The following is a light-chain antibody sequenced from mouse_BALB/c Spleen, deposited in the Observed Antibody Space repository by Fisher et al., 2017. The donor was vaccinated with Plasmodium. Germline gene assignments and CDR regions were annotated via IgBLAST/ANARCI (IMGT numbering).Light chain of an antibody. J-gene: IGKJ2*01. CDR2: YTS. Sequence: DIVLTQSPATLSVTPGDRVSLSCRASQSISNYLHWYQQKSHESPRLFINYTSQSISGIPSRFNGSGSGTDFTLSINSVETEDFGMYFCQQSNSWPYTFGGGTKLEIK. V-gene: IGKV5-45*01. CDR3: QQSNSWPYT. CDR1: QSISNY.